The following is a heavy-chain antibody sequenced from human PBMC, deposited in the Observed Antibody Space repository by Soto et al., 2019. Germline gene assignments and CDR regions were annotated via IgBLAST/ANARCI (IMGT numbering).Heavy chain of an antibody. D-gene: IGHD4-17*01. V-gene: IGHV3-23*01. CDR2: ISGSGGST. J-gene: IGHJ4*02. CDR3: AKGLDYGDYAPLDY. CDR1: GFTFSSYA. Sequence: PGGSLSLACAASGFTFSSYAMSWVRQAPGKGLEWVSAISGSGGSTYYADSVKGRFTISRDNSKNTLYLQMNSLRAEDTAVYYRAKGLDYGDYAPLDYWGQGTLVTVSS.